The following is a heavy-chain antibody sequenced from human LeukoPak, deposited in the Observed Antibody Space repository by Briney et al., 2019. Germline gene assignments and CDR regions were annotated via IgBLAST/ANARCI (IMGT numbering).Heavy chain of an antibody. Sequence: PSETLSLTCTVSGGSISSGGYYWSWIRQHPGTGLEWLGYIYYSGSTYYNPSLKSRVTISVDTSKNQFSLKLSSVTAADTAVYYCARDGAYGDYVGGSGLSFDYWGQGTLVTVSS. V-gene: IGHV4-31*03. CDR1: GGSISSGGYY. CDR2: IYYSGST. J-gene: IGHJ4*02. CDR3: ARDGAYGDYVGGSGLSFDY. D-gene: IGHD4-17*01.